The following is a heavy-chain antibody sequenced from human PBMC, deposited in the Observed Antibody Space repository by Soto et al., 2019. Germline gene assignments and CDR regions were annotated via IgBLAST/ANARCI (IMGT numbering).Heavy chain of an antibody. CDR2: INPNSGGT. V-gene: IGHV1-2*02. J-gene: IGHJ6*02. D-gene: IGHD6-19*01. CDR1: GYTFTGYY. Sequence: ASVKVSCKASGYTFTGYYMHWVRQAPGQGLEWMGWINPNSGGTNYAQKFQGRVTMTRDTSISTAYMELSRLRSDDTAVYYCAGEQWLVEEEYYYYGMDVWGQGTTVTVSS. CDR3: AGEQWLVEEEYYYYGMDV.